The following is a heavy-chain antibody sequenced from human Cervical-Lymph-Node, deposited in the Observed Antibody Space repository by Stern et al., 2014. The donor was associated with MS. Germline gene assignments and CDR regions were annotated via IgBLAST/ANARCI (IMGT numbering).Heavy chain of an antibody. CDR2: IAWDEDK. J-gene: IGHJ5*01. Sequence: QVTLKESGPALVKPTQTLTLTCTFSGFSLSDSGMCVSWIRQPPGKALEWLAFIAWDEDKYYSTSLKTRLTISKDTSKNQVVLRMTNMDPVDTATYYCARTRTSRGWFDFWGQGTLVTVSS. V-gene: IGHV2-70*01. CDR3: ARTRTSRGWFDF. D-gene: IGHD3-10*01. CDR1: GFSLSDSGMC.